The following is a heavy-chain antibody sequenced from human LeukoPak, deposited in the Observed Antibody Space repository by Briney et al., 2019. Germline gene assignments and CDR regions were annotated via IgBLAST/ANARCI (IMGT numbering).Heavy chain of an antibody. D-gene: IGHD3-22*01. CDR1: GFTFSSYS. Sequence: GGSLRLSCAASGFTFSSYSMNWVRQAPGKGLEWVSSIISSSSYIYYADTVKGRFTISRDNATNSRYMQMNSLRAEDTAVYYCARELEDSSGYFRDYWGQGTLVTGSS. J-gene: IGHJ4*02. V-gene: IGHV3-21*01. CDR3: ARELEDSSGYFRDY. CDR2: IISSSSYI.